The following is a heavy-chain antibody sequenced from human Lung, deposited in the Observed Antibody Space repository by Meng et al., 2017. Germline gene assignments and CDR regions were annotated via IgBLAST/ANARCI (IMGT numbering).Heavy chain of an antibody. CDR3: ARDEDISAAGKLFGDY. V-gene: IGHV1-2*06. J-gene: IGHJ4*02. CDR2: INPKSGDT. Sequence: ASVKVSCKPSGYNFPDYYIHWVRRVPGQGLEWMGRINPKSGDTHYAQKFQARVTMTGDTSMSTAYMELSGLRSDDTAMYYCARDEDISAAGKLFGDYWGQGTLVTVSS. CDR1: GYNFPDYY. D-gene: IGHD6-25*01.